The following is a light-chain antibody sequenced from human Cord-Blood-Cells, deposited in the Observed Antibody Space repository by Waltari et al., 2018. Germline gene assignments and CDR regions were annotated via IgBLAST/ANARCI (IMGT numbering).Light chain of an antibody. CDR1: QSVSSN. V-gene: IGKV3-15*01. J-gene: IGKJ3*01. CDR2: GAS. Sequence: EIVMTQSPATLSVSPGERATLSCRASQSVSSNLAWYQQKPGQAPRLLIYGASTRATGIPARFSGSGSGTEFTLTISSLQPEDFATYYCQQSYSTPIFTFGPGTKVDIK. CDR3: QQSYSTPIFT.